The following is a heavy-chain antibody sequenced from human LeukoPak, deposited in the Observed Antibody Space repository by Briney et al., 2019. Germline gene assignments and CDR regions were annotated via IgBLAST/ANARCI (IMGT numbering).Heavy chain of an antibody. D-gene: IGHD6-19*01. CDR2: INTDGTVT. V-gene: IGHV3-74*01. CDR1: AFTFSKYW. Sequence: GGSLRLSCAASAFTFSKYWMLWVRQAPGKGLESVSRINTDGTVTTYADSVKGRFTVSRDNADNTMFLQMNSVRDEDTAVYYCATKQWLAPPPDSWGQGTPVTVSS. CDR3: ATKQWLAPPPDS. J-gene: IGHJ4*02.